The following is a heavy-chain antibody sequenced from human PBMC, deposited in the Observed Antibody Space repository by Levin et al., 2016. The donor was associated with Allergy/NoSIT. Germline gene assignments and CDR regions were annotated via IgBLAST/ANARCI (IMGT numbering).Heavy chain of an antibody. J-gene: IGHJ6*02. D-gene: IGHD3-9*01. V-gene: IGHV4-39*01. Sequence: SETLSLTCSVSGDSISSSDHYWGWIRQPPGKGLEWIASLFYRGTSYYRPSLKSRVSMSLDTSKNQVSLKVNSVTAEDTAVYYCVRLRYEIVPDTMDVWGQGTTVTVSS. CDR3: VRLRYEIVPDTMDV. CDR2: LFYRGTS. CDR1: GDSISSSDHY.